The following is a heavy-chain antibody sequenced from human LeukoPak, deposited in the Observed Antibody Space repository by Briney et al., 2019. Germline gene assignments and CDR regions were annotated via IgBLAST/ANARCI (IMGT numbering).Heavy chain of an antibody. D-gene: IGHD2-8*01. Sequence: PSETLSLTCTVSGGSISSYYWSWIRQPPGKGLEWIGYIYYSGSTNYNPSLKSRVTISVDTSKNQFSLKLSSVTAADTAVYYWARVLSAENGPHWYYFDYWGQGTLVTVSS. CDR1: GGSISSYY. CDR2: IYYSGST. CDR3: ARVLSAENGPHWYYFDY. J-gene: IGHJ4*02. V-gene: IGHV4-59*01.